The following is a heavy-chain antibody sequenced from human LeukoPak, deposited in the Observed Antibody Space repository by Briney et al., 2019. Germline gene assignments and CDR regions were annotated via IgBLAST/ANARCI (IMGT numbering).Heavy chain of an antibody. D-gene: IGHD5-18*01. CDR2: ISYSGRT. V-gene: IGHV4-39*01. J-gene: IGHJ4*02. Sequence: PSETLSLTCTVSGGSISSSSYYWGWIRQPPGKGLEWIGSISYSGRTYYSPSLKSRVTISVDTSKNQFSLKLSSVTAADTPVYYCARRPVDTTMAPGRPFDYWGQGTLVTVSS. CDR3: ARRPVDTTMAPGRPFDY. CDR1: GGSISSSSYY.